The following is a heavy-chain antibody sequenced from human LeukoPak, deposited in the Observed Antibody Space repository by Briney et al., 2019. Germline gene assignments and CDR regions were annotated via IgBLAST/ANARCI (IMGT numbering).Heavy chain of an antibody. CDR2: IYTSGST. Sequence: SETLSLTCTVSGGSISSYYWSWIRQPAAKGLEWIGRIYTSGSTNYNPSLKSRVTMSVDTSKNQFSLKLSSVTAADTAVYYCARLANSGSYRYVDYWGQGTLVTVSS. CDR1: GGSISSYY. D-gene: IGHD1-26*01. V-gene: IGHV4-4*07. J-gene: IGHJ4*02. CDR3: ARLANSGSYRYVDY.